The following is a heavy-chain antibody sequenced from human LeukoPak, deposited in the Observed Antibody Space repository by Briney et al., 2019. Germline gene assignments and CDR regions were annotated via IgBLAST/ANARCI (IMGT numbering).Heavy chain of an antibody. D-gene: IGHD3-22*01. CDR2: ISGGGGST. CDR1: GFTFSSYA. V-gene: IGHV3-23*01. Sequence: GGSLRLSCAASGFTFSSYAMSWVRQAPGKGLEWVSAISGGGGSTYYADSVKGRFTISRDNSKNTLYLQMNSLRAEDTAIYYCAKSRYDSSGYYILYFFDYWGQGTLVTVSS. CDR3: AKSRYDSSGYYILYFFDY. J-gene: IGHJ4*02.